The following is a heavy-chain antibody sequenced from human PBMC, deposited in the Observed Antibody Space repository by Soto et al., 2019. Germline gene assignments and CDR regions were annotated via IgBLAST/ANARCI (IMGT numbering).Heavy chain of an antibody. CDR2: IIPIFGTA. J-gene: IGHJ6*02. V-gene: IGHV1-69*05. CDR3: ARAVAARPHSYYGMDV. CDR1: GGTFSSYA. D-gene: IGHD6-6*01. Sequence: QVQLVQSGAEVKKPGSSVKVSCKASGGTFSSYAISWVRQAPGQGLEWMGGIIPIFGTANYAQKFQGRVTSPXXEXTXXADVELSSLRSQDTAVYYCARAVAARPHSYYGMDVWGQGTTVTVSS.